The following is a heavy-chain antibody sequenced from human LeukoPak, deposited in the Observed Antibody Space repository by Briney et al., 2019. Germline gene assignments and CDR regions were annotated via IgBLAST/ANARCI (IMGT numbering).Heavy chain of an antibody. CDR1: GGSFSGYY. Sequence: SETLSLTCAVYGGSFSGYYWSWIRQPPGKGLEWIGEINHSGSTNYNPSLKSRVTISVDTSKNQFSLKLSSVTAADTAVYYCARGQIAVAGTPTFDYWGKGTLVTVSS. CDR2: INHSGST. CDR3: ARGQIAVAGTPTFDY. D-gene: IGHD6-19*01. J-gene: IGHJ4*02. V-gene: IGHV4-34*01.